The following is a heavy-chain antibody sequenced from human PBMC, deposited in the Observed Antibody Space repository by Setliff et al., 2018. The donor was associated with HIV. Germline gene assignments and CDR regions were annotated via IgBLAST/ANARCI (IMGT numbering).Heavy chain of an antibody. D-gene: IGHD2-21*01. V-gene: IGHV5-51*01. CDR1: GYSFTSYW. Sequence: GESLKISCKGSGYSFTSYWIGWVRQMPGKGLEFMGIIYPGDSDTRYSPSFQGQVTISADMSISTAYMELRTLKSEDTAIYYCARSGHKKGDWFEPAYYYHMDVWGKGTKVTVSS. CDR3: ARSGHKKGDWFEPAYYYHMDV. CDR2: IYPGDSDT. J-gene: IGHJ6*03.